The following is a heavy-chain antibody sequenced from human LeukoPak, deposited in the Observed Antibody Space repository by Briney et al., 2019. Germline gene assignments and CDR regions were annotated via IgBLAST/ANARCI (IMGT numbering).Heavy chain of an antibody. CDR2: ISAYNGNT. J-gene: IGHJ5*02. V-gene: IGHV1-18*01. Sequence: ASVTVSCTASGYTFTSYGISWVRQAPGQGLEWMGWISAYNGNTNYAQKLQGRVTMTTDTSTSTAYMELRSLRSDDTAVYYCARDLGGSTYYDFWSGYSNWFDPWGQGTLVTVSS. CDR1: GYTFTSYG. CDR3: ARDLGGSTYYDFWSGYSNWFDP. D-gene: IGHD3-3*01.